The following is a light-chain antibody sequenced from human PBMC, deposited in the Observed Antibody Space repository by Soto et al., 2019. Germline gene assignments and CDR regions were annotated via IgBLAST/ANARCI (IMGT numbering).Light chain of an antibody. Sequence: QSALTQPASVSGSPGQSITISCTGTSSDIGRYNLVSWYQQHPGKPPKLMIYEATKRASGVSNRFSGSKSGTTASLTISWLQAEDEADYYCSLYASTNTFMFGGGTKVTVL. J-gene: IGLJ3*02. CDR3: SLYASTNTFM. CDR2: EAT. V-gene: IGLV2-23*02. CDR1: SSDIGRYNL.